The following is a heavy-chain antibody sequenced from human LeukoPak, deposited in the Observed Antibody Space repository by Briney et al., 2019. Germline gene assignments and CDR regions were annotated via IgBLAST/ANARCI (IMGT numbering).Heavy chain of an antibody. CDR2: IHHSGRT. J-gene: IGHJ6*02. V-gene: IGHV4-34*01. CDR3: ARGPYCSTTSCPRWGYYYGMDV. CDR1: GGSFSGYY. Sequence: SETLSLTCAVYGGSFSGYYWSWIRQPPGKGLEWIGEIHHSGRTNYNPSLKSRVTISVDTSKNQVSLKLSSVTAADTAVYYCARGPYCSTTSCPRWGYYYGMDVWGQGTTVTVSS. D-gene: IGHD2-2*01.